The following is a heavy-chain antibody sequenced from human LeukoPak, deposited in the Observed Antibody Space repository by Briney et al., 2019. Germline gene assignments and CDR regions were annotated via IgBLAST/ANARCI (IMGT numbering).Heavy chain of an antibody. D-gene: IGHD6-19*01. J-gene: IGHJ5*02. CDR1: GYTLTELS. CDR3: ARVVSGVAVAVRRGWFDP. Sequence: GASVKVSCKVSGYTLTELSMHWVRQAPGKGLEWMRWISAYNGNTNYAQKLQGRVTMTTDTSTNTAYMELRSLRSDDTAVYYCARVVSGVAVAVRRGWFDPWGQGTLVTVSS. V-gene: IGHV1-18*01. CDR2: ISAYNGNT.